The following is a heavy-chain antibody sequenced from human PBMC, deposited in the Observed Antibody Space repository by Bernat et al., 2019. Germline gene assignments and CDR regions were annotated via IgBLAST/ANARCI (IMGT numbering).Heavy chain of an antibody. CDR2: SRNKANSYTT. V-gene: IGHV3-72*01. J-gene: IGHJ4*02. Sequence: EVQLVESGGGLVQPGGSLRLSCEGSGFTFSDYYIDWVRQAPGKGLEWVARSRNKANSYTTEYAASVKARFTISRDDSKNSLYLQMNSLKTEDTAVYYCVTTAGAATGDYWGQGTLVTVSS. D-gene: IGHD6-19*01. CDR3: VTTAGAATGDY. CDR1: GFTFSDYY.